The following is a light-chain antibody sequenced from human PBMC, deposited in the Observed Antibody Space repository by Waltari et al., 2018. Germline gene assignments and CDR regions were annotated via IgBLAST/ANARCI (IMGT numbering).Light chain of an antibody. V-gene: IGKV2-30*01. J-gene: IGKJ2*01. Sequence: EVVMTQSPLSLPVTLGQPASISCRPSQILVYADGNTYLNWFHLRPGQSPRRLIYRVSVRDSGVPDRFSGSGSGTDFTLMISRVEAEDVGVYYGMQGTHWPYTFGQGTKLEIK. CDR1: QILVYADGNTY. CDR2: RVS. CDR3: MQGTHWPYT.